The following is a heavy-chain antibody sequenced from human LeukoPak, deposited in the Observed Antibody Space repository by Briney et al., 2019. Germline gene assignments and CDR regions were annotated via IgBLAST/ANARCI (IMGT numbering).Heavy chain of an antibody. D-gene: IGHD3-9*01. Sequence: PGGSLRLSCAASGFTFSSYEMNWVRQAPGKGLEWVSYISSSGSTIYYADSVKGRFTISRDNDKHSLYLQMNSLRAEDTAVYYCARPLVQYYDILTGSETDAFDIWGQGTMVTVSS. CDR1: GFTFSSYE. CDR2: ISSSGSTI. V-gene: IGHV3-48*03. CDR3: ARPLVQYYDILTGSETDAFDI. J-gene: IGHJ3*02.